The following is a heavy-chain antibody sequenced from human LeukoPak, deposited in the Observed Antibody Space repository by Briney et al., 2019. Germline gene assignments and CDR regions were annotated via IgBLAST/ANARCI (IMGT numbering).Heavy chain of an antibody. Sequence: SETLSLTCTVSSGSISSYYWNWIRQPAGRGLEWIGRIHTGGNTNSNPSLKSRVTMSVDTSKNQFSLKLSSVTAADTAVYYCARGVYYDSSGYLGLDYWGQGTLVTVSS. V-gene: IGHV4-4*07. CDR1: SGSISSYY. CDR2: IHTGGNT. D-gene: IGHD3-22*01. J-gene: IGHJ4*02. CDR3: ARGVYYDSSGYLGLDY.